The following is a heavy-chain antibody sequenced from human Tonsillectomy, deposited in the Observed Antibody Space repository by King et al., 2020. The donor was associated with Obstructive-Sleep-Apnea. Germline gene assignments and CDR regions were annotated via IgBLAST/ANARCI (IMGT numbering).Heavy chain of an antibody. Sequence: QLVQSGVEVKKPGESLKISCKGSGYTFTSYWIGWVRQVPGKGLEWMGSIHPGDSNIRYSPSFQGQVTISADKSINTAYLQWGSLKASDTAMYYCARPGVSFSLTWYYFDYWGQGTLVTVSS. J-gene: IGHJ4*02. CDR2: IHPGDSNI. CDR1: GYTFTSYW. V-gene: IGHV5-51*01. D-gene: IGHD3-16*02. CDR3: ARPGVSFSLTWYYFDY.